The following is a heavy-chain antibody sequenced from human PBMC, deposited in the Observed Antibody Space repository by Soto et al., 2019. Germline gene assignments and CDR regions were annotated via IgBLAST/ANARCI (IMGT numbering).Heavy chain of an antibody. CDR2: IIPIFGTA. CDR3: ARDYYGSGSYYNGAPSIFDY. CDR1: GGTFSSYA. J-gene: IGHJ4*02. D-gene: IGHD3-10*01. V-gene: IGHV1-69*01. Sequence: QVQLVQSGAEVKKPGSSVKVSCKASGGTFSSYAISWVRQAPGQGLEWMGGIIPIFGTANYAQKFQGRVTIPADESTSTAYMELSSLRSEDTAVYYCARDYYGSGSYYNGAPSIFDYWGQGTLVTVSS.